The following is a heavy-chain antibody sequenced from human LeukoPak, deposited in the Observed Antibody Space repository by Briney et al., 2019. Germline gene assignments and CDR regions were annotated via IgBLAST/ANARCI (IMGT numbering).Heavy chain of an antibody. CDR1: PYTFDKYY. D-gene: IGHD1-7*01. CDR3: ARDSLELQRRNWFDP. J-gene: IGHJ5*02. V-gene: IGHV1-46*02. Sequence: ASVKVSCKASPYTFDKYYIHWVRQAPGQGLAWMGVINPSGRSTSYAQQFQGRVTVTRDTSTSTVYMDLSSLRSEDSAVYYCARDSLELQRRNWFDPWGQGTLVTVSS. CDR2: INPSGRST.